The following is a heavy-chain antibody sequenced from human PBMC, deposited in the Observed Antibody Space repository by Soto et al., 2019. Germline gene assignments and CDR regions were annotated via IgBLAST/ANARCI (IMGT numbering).Heavy chain of an antibody. CDR3: ARDASQTFRYSYHNDY. Sequence: QVLLVQSGAEVKTPGASVKVSCKASGYTFTGYYIHWVRQAPGQGLEWMGWINPNSGGTNYAQKFQDRVTMTRDTSISTAYMELSRLKSDDTAVYYCARDASQTFRYSYHNDYWGQGTLVTVSS. V-gene: IGHV1-2*02. CDR2: INPNSGGT. J-gene: IGHJ4*02. D-gene: IGHD1-1*01. CDR1: GYTFTGYY.